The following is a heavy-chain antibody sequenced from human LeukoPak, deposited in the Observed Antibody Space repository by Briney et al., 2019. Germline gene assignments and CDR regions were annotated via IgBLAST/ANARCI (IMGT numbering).Heavy chain of an antibody. CDR1: GLTFSSFA. Sequence: PRGSLRLSCAASGLTFSSFAMTWVGQAPGKGLEWVSGISGSGSTTYYADSVKGRFTISRDNSKNTLYLQMNSLRVEDTAIYYCAKGGRWDYYDSSHWGQGTMVTVSS. CDR2: ISGSGSTT. D-gene: IGHD3-22*01. J-gene: IGHJ3*01. V-gene: IGHV3-23*01. CDR3: AKGGRWDYYDSSH.